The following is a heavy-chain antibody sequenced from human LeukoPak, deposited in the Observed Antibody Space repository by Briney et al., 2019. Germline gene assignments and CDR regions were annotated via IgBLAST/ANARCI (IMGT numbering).Heavy chain of an antibody. Sequence: PSQTLSLTCTVSGGSISSSSYYWGWIRQPPGKGLEWIGSIYYSGSTYYNPSLKSRVTISVDTSKNQFPLKLSSVTAADTAVYYCARGTLGYCSGGSCSMNWFDPWGQGTLVTVSS. J-gene: IGHJ5*02. CDR2: IYYSGST. CDR1: GGSISSSSYY. V-gene: IGHV4-39*06. D-gene: IGHD2-15*01. CDR3: ARGTLGYCSGGSCSMNWFDP.